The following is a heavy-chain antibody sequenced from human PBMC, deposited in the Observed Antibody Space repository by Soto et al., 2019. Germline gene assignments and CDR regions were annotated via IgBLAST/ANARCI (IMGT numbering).Heavy chain of an antibody. CDR3: AREHIVVVPTAMQGGFYYYGMDV. D-gene: IGHD2-2*01. V-gene: IGHV4-30-4*01. CDR1: GGSVSSGDYY. CDR2: TNYSGTT. Sequence: SETLSLTCTVSGGSVSSGDYYWIWIRHPPGKGLEWIGYTNYSGTTYYNPSLKSRIIISVDMSKNQFSLKLSSATAADTAVYYCAREHIVVVPTAMQGGFYYYGMDVWGQGTTVTVSS. J-gene: IGHJ6*02.